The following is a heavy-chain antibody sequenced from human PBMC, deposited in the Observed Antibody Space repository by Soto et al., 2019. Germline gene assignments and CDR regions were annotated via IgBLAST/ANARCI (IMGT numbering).Heavy chain of an antibody. V-gene: IGHV2-26*01. Sequence: QVTLKESGPVLVKPPETLTLTCTVSGFSLSNARMGVSWIRQPPGKALEWLAHIFSNHEKSYSTSLKSRLTVTKDPSKGQVVLTMTNMDPVDTATYYCPRHGRGVGARPLDYWGQGNLVTVSS. CDR1: GFSLSNARMG. D-gene: IGHD1-26*01. J-gene: IGHJ4*02. CDR2: IFSNHEK. CDR3: PRHGRGVGARPLDY.